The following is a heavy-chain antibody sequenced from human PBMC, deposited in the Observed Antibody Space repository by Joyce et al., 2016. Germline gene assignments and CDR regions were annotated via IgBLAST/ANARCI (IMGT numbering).Heavy chain of an antibody. Sequence: QVQLQESGPGLVKPSETLSLTCTVSGGSISSYYWPWIRQPPGKGLEWVCYIYYSGNTRYNPSLKSRVTISVDTSKSQFSLKLNSVTAADTAVYYCARGGYFYGMDVWGQGTTVTVSS. V-gene: IGHV4-59*01. CDR3: ARGGYFYGMDV. D-gene: IGHD2-15*01. CDR1: GGSISSYY. J-gene: IGHJ6*02. CDR2: IYYSGNT.